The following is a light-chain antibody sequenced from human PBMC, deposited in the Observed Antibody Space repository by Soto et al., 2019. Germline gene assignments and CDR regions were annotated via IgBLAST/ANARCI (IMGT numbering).Light chain of an antibody. CDR3: QEYASSPLLT. J-gene: IGKJ4*01. CDR2: GSS. CDR1: QTIGSTY. V-gene: IGKV3-20*01. Sequence: EIVLTESPGALSLSPGETATLSCRASQTIGSTYLAWYQQKPGQAPRLLIFGSSNRATGIPDRFSGSGSGTDFTLSISRLEPEDFAVYYCQEYASSPLLTFCGGTMV.